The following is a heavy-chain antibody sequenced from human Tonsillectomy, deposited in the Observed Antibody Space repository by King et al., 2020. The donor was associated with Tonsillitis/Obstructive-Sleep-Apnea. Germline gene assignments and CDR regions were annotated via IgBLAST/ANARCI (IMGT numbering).Heavy chain of an antibody. Sequence: VQLVESGGDLVQPGGSLRLSCAASGFTFSDHYMDWVRQAPGKGLEWVGRIRNKANSYTTEYAASVKGRFTISRDDSKNSLYLQMNSLKTEDTAVYYCVRVHGGSYYGFDIWGQGTMVTVSS. CDR2: IRNKANSYTT. CDR3: VRVHGGSYYGFDI. CDR1: GFTFSDHY. J-gene: IGHJ3*02. D-gene: IGHD1-26*01. V-gene: IGHV3-72*01.